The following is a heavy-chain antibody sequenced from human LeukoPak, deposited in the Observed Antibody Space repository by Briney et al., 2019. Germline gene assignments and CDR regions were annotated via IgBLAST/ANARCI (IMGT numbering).Heavy chain of an antibody. Sequence: GGSLRLSCTASGFAFSGAWMTWVRQAPGKGLEWVANIREDGTEKNYVDSVKGRFTISRDNAKNSLFLQMSNLRDDDTAIYYCARHVGISFWGQGTLVTVSS. CDR2: IREDGTEK. D-gene: IGHD7-27*01. CDR1: GFAFSGAW. CDR3: ARHVGISF. J-gene: IGHJ4*02. V-gene: IGHV3-7*01.